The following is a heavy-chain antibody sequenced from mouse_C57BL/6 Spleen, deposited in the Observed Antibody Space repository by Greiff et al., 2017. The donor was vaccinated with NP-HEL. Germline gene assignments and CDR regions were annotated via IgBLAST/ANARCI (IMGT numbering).Heavy chain of an antibody. D-gene: IGHD1-1*01. Sequence: EVMLVESEGGLVQPGSSMKLSCTASGFTFSDYYMAWVRQVPEKGLEWVANINYDGSSTYYLDSLKSRFIISRDNAKNILYLQISSLKSEDTATYYCARAGLYYYGSSSSFDYWGQGTTLTVSS. J-gene: IGHJ2*01. V-gene: IGHV5-16*01. CDR2: INYDGSST. CDR3: ARAGLYYYGSSSSFDY. CDR1: GFTFSDYY.